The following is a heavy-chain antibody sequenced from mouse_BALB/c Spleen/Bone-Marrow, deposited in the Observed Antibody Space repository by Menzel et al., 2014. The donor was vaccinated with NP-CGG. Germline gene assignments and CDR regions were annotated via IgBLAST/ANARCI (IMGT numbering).Heavy chain of an antibody. Sequence: EVQLQQSGPELVKPGASVKMSCKASGYTFTSYIMHWVKQKPGQGLEWIGYIDPYNDGTKYNEKFKGEATLTSDKSSSTAYMELSSLTSEDSAVYYCARRWLPYAMDYWGQGTSVTASS. CDR2: IDPYNDGT. CDR3: ARRWLPYAMDY. CDR1: GYTFTSYI. V-gene: IGHV1-14*01. J-gene: IGHJ4*01. D-gene: IGHD2-3*01.